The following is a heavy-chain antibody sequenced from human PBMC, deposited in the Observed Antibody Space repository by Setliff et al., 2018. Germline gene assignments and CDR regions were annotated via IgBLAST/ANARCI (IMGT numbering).Heavy chain of an antibody. CDR3: ARDTLALKDITLFDY. D-gene: IGHD5-12*01. CDR1: GYTFTAYY. Sequence: GASVKVSCKASGYTFTAYYIHWVRQATGQGLEWMGWINPKAGNINYIQKFQGRVTLTRDASISTAYMELTGLRYDDTAIYYCARDTLALKDITLFDYWGQGTLVTVSS. CDR2: INPKAGNI. J-gene: IGHJ4*02. V-gene: IGHV1-2*02.